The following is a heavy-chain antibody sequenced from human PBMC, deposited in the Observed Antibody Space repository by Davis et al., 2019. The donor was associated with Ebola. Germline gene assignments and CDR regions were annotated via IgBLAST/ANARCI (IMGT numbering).Heavy chain of an antibody. CDR1: GFTFSNYG. CDR3: VRDPALVVTGGGWFFGL. CDR2: ISHDGNNK. V-gene: IGHV3-33*05. D-gene: IGHD2-21*02. J-gene: IGHJ2*01. Sequence: GGSLRLSCSASGFTFSNYGMHWVRQAPGKGLEWVAVISHDGNNKYYEDSVKGRFTISRDNAKNSLYLQMNSLRAEDTAVYYCVRDPALVVTGGGWFFGLWGRGTLVTVSS.